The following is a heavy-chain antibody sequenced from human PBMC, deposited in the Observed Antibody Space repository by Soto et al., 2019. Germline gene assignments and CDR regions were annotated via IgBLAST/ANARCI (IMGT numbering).Heavy chain of an antibody. V-gene: IGHV1-18*01. J-gene: IGHJ6*02. CDR1: GYTFTSYG. D-gene: IGHD2-8*01. CDR2: ISAYNGNT. Sequence: ASVKVSCKATGYTFTSYGISWVRQAPGQGLEWMGWISAYNGNTNYAQKLQGRVTMTTDTSTSTAYMELRSLRSDDTAVYYCARDLGYFTNGVCYAPYYYYYGMDVWGQGTTVTGSS. CDR3: ARDLGYFTNGVCYAPYYYYYGMDV.